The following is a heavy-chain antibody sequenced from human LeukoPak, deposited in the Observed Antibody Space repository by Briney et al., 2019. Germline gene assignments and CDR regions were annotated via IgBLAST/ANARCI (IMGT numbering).Heavy chain of an antibody. CDR1: GFTFSTYW. D-gene: IGHD6-25*01. V-gene: IGHV3-74*01. CDR2: INRDGSST. CDR3: AKSRAGAFDI. Sequence: PGGSLRLSCAASGFTFSTYWMHWVRQAPGKGLVWVSRINRDGSSTNYADSVKGRFTISRDNARNTLYLQMNSLRAEDTAVYYCAKSRAGAFDIWGQGTLVTVSS. J-gene: IGHJ3*02.